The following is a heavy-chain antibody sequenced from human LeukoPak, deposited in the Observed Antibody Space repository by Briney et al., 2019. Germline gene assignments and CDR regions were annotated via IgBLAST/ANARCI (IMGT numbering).Heavy chain of an antibody. CDR1: GYTFTKYD. D-gene: IGHD5-18*01. J-gene: IGHJ4*02. CDR3: AREDVDADSMDY. V-gene: IGHV1-46*01. CDR2: INPSGGST. Sequence: ASVKVSYEASGYTFTKYDMNWVRQAPGQGLEWMGIINPSGGSTRYAQKFQGRVAMTKDTSTRTLYMELNSLRSEDTAVYYCAREDVDADSMDYWGQGTLVTVSS.